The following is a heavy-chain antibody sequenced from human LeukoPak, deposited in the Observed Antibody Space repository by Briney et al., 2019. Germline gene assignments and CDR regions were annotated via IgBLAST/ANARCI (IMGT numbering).Heavy chain of an antibody. CDR1: GFTFSSYA. CDR2: ISYDGSNK. J-gene: IGHJ3*02. Sequence: GRSLRLSCAASGFTFSSYAMHWVRQAPGKGLEWVAVISYDGSNKYYADSVKGRFTISRDNSKNTLYLQMNSLRAEDTAVYYCARDGDILTGYYDAFDIWGQGTMVTVSS. D-gene: IGHD3-9*01. V-gene: IGHV3-30*04. CDR3: ARDGDILTGYYDAFDI.